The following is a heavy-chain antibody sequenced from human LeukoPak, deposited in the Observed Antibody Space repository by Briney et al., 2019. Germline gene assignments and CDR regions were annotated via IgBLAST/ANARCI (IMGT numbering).Heavy chain of an antibody. CDR1: GGSFSGYY. Sequence: SETLSLTCAVYGGSFSGYYWSWIRQPPGKGLEWIGEINHSGSTNYNPSLKSRVTISVDTSKNQFSLKLSSATAADTAVYYCASRSSGWYGMDVWGQGTTVTVSS. V-gene: IGHV4-34*01. CDR3: ASRSSGWYGMDV. J-gene: IGHJ6*02. D-gene: IGHD6-19*01. CDR2: INHSGST.